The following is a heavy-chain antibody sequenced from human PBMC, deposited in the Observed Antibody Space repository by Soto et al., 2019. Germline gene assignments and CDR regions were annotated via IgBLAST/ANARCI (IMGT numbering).Heavy chain of an antibody. V-gene: IGHV1-18*01. CDR2: ISAYNGNT. CDR1: GYTFTSYG. Sequence: ASVKVSCKASGYTFTSYGISWVRQAPGQGLEWMGWISAYNGNTNYAQKLQGRVTMTTDTSTSTAYMELRSLRSDDTAVYYCARSKPEQLVGYYYYGMDVWGQGTTVTVSS. CDR3: ARSKPEQLVGYYYYGMDV. D-gene: IGHD6-6*01. J-gene: IGHJ6*02.